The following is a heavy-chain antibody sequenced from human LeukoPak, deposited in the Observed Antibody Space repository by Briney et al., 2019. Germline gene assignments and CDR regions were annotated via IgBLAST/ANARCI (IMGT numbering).Heavy chain of an antibody. CDR3: ARIIAVAPDYYYYYMDV. D-gene: IGHD6-19*01. CDR1: GGSFSGYY. J-gene: IGHJ6*03. V-gene: IGHV4-34*01. Sequence: SETLSLTCAVYGGSFSGYYWSWIRQPPGKGLEWIGEINHSGSTNYNPSLKSRVTISVDTSKNQFSLELSSVTAADTAVYYCARIIAVAPDYYYYYMDVWGKGTTVTVSS. CDR2: INHSGST.